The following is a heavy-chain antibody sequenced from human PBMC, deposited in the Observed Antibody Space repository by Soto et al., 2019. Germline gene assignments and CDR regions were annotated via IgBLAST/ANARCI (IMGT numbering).Heavy chain of an antibody. CDR3: ARDGYSSGFDY. D-gene: IGHD6-25*01. V-gene: IGHV3-21*01. CDR2: ISTTSSYK. CDR1: GFTFSRHS. J-gene: IGHJ4*02. Sequence: PGGSLRLSCAASGFTFSRHSLNWVRQAPGKGLEWVSSISTTSSYKYYADTVKGRFTISRDNAKNSLYLQMDSLRAEDTAVYYCARDGYSSGFDYWGQGT.